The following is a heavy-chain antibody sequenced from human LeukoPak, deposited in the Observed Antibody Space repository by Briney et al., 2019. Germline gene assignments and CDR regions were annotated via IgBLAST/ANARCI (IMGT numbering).Heavy chain of an antibody. V-gene: IGHV4-59*01. D-gene: IGHD3-22*01. Sequence: SETLSLTCTVSGGSISSYYWSWIRQPPGKGLEWIGYIYYSGSTNYNPSLKSRVTISVDTSKNQFSLKLSSVAAADTAVYYCARAAPYYYDSSGYFGNWGQGTLVTVSS. CDR2: IYYSGST. J-gene: IGHJ4*02. CDR1: GGSISSYY. CDR3: ARAAPYYYDSSGYFGN.